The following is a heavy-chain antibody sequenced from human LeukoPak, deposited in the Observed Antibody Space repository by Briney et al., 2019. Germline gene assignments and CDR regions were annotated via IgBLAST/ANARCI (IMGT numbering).Heavy chain of an antibody. Sequence: ASVKVSCKASGYTFTGYYMHWVRQAPGQGLEWMGWINPNSGGTNYAQKFRGRVTMTRDTSISTAYMELSRLRSDDTAVYYCARDLGNYRPSRNWFDPWGQGTLVTVSS. CDR3: ARDLGNYRPSRNWFDP. V-gene: IGHV1-2*02. D-gene: IGHD1-1*01. CDR2: INPNSGGT. J-gene: IGHJ5*02. CDR1: GYTFTGYY.